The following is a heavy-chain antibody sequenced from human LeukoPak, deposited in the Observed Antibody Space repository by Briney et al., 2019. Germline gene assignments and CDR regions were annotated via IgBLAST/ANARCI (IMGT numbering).Heavy chain of an antibody. J-gene: IGHJ4*02. CDR1: GFTFRNYW. Sequence: PGGSLRLSCAASGFTFRNYWMDWVRQAPGKGLEWVANINEDGSEKNYVDSVKGRFTTSRDNARNSLSLRMNSLRSEDTAVYYCATYKNQPHTLFFDFWGQGALVTVSA. V-gene: IGHV3-7*02. CDR3: ATYKNQPHTLFFDF. CDR2: INEDGSEK. D-gene: IGHD1-1*01.